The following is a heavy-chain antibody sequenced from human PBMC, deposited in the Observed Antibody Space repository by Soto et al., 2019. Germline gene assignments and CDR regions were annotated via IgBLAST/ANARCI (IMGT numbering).Heavy chain of an antibody. D-gene: IGHD5-12*01. V-gene: IGHV3-30*18. CDR3: VKVGGYDGYEPLDK. CDR2: ISDDGSNT. CDR1: VFTFSNYA. J-gene: IGHJ4*02. Sequence: QVQLVESGGGVVQPGRSLRLSCAASVFTFSNYAMHWVRQAPGKGLEWVAVISDDGSNTYYADSVKGRFTISRDNPKNTLYLQMNSLRAEDTADYYCVKVGGYDGYEPLDKWGQGTLVTVSS.